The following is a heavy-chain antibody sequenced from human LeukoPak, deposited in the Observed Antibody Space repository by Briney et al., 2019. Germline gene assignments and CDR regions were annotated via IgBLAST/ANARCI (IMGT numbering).Heavy chain of an antibody. V-gene: IGHV3-7*01. CDR2: IKQDASEK. D-gene: IGHD2-2*01. CDR1: GFSFSSYW. Sequence: PGGSLRLSCAASGFSFSSYWMSWVRQAPGKGLEWVANIKQDASEKYYVDSVKGRFTISRDNAKNSLYLQMNSLRAEDTAVYYSARDVPRDPASDYWGQATLDTVSS. J-gene: IGHJ4*02. CDR3: ARDVPRDPASDY.